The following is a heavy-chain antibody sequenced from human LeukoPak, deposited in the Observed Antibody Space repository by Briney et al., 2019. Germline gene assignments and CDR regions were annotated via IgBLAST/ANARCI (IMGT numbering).Heavy chain of an antibody. J-gene: IGHJ1*01. Sequence: PGGSLRLSCAASGFTFSSNWMSWVRQAPGKGLEWVANIKQDGSEKYYVDSVKGRFTISRDNAKNSLYLQMNSLRAEDTAVYYCARGGWYGGKLGAEYFQHWGQGTLVTVSS. D-gene: IGHD4-23*01. CDR3: ARGGWYGGKLGAEYFQH. CDR2: IKQDGSEK. V-gene: IGHV3-7*01. CDR1: GFTFSSNW.